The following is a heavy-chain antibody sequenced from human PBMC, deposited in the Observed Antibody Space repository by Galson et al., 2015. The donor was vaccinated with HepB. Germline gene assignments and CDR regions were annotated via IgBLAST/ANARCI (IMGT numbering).Heavy chain of an antibody. CDR2: IYSDGST. V-gene: IGHV4-59*02. CDR3: ARSPPLKVGRHTFPYYAMDI. CDR1: GDSVSGFY. D-gene: IGHD1-14*01. Sequence: ETLSLTCSVSGDSVSGFYWSWIRQRPEKGLEWIGYIYSDGSTNYSPSLKSRVTILLDTSRNLLSLKMMSVTTEDTGVYYCARSPPLKVGRHTFPYYAMDIWSPGTTVSVSS. J-gene: IGHJ6*02.